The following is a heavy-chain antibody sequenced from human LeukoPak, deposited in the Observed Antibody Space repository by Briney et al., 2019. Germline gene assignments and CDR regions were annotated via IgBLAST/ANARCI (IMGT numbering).Heavy chain of an antibody. J-gene: IGHJ4*02. CDR2: IKQDGSEK. V-gene: IGHV3-7*04. CDR3: ARGLTVDF. Sequence: PGGSLRLSCAVSGFTFSSYWMSWVRQAPGKGLEGVANIKQDGSEKYYVDSVKGRFTISRDNAKNSLYLQMNSLRADDTAVFYCARGLTVDFWGQGTLVTVSS. D-gene: IGHD4/OR15-4a*01. CDR1: GFTFSSYW.